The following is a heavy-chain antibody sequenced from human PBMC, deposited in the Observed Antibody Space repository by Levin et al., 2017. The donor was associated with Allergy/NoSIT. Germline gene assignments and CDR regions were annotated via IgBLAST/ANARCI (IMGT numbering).Heavy chain of an antibody. CDR3: ARDRRIAAAGTPAWFDP. J-gene: IGHJ5*02. V-gene: IGHV3-21*01. Sequence: ASVKVSCAASGFTFSSYRMNWVRQAPGKGLEWVSSISSSSSYIYYADSVKGRFTISRDNAKNSLYLQMNSLRAEDTAVYYCARDRRIAAAGTPAWFDPWGQGTLVTVSS. CDR1: GFTFSSYR. CDR2: ISSSSSYI. D-gene: IGHD6-13*01.